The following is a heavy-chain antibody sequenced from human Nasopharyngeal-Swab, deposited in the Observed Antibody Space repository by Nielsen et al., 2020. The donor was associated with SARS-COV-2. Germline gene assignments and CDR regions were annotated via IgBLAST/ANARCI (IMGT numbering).Heavy chain of an antibody. D-gene: IGHD3-9*01. V-gene: IGHV1-69*10. Sequence: WVGQAPGQGLEGMGGIIPILGIANYAQKFQGRVTITADKSTSTAYMELSSLRSEDTAVYYCARGGADDILTGPYYYYYYYMDVWGKGTTVTVSS. J-gene: IGHJ6*03. CDR2: IIPILGIA. CDR3: ARGGADDILTGPYYYYYYYMDV.